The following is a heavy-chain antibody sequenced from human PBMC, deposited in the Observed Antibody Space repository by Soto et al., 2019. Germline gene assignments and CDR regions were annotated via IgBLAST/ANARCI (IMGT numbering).Heavy chain of an antibody. CDR2: IWYDGSNK. CDR3: AREGAQYSGYDFFSV. D-gene: IGHD5-12*01. Sequence: GGSLRLSCAASGFTFSSYGMHWVRQAPGKGLEWVAVIWYDGSNKYYADSVKGRFTISRDNSKNTLYLQMNSLRAEDTAVYYCAREGAQYSGYDFFSVWGQGTLVTVSS. V-gene: IGHV3-33*01. CDR1: GFTFSSYG. J-gene: IGHJ4*02.